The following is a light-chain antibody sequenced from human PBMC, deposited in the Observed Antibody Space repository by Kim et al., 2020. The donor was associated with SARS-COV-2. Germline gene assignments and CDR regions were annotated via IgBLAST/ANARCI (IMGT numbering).Light chain of an antibody. V-gene: IGLV3-1*01. CDR3: QAWDSSTVV. CDR2: QDS. CDR1: KLGDKY. Sequence: SVSPGKTASITCSGDKLGDKYACWYQQKPGQSPVLVSYQDSKRPSGIPERFSGSSSGNTATLTISGTQAMDEADYYCQAWDSSTVVFGGGTQLTVL. J-gene: IGLJ2*01.